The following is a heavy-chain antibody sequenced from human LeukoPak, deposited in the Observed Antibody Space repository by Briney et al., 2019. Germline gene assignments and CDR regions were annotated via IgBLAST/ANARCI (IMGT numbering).Heavy chain of an antibody. CDR2: MNPNSGNT. V-gene: IGHV1-8*01. CDR1: GYTFTSYD. Sequence: GASVKVSCKASGYTFTSYDISWVRQATGQGLEWMGWMNPNSGNTGYAQKFQGRVTMTRNTSISTAYMELSSLRSEDTAVYYCAREYSSSWYSQGDYYYYMDVWGKGTTVTVSS. CDR3: AREYSSSWYSQGDYYYYMDV. J-gene: IGHJ6*03. D-gene: IGHD6-13*01.